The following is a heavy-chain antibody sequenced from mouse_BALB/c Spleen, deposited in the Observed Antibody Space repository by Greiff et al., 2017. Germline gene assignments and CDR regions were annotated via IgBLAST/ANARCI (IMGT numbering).Heavy chain of an antibody. Sequence: EVKVVESGGGLVKPGGSLKLSCAASGFTFSDYYMYWVRQTPEKRLEWVATISDGGSYTYYPDSVKGRFTISRDNAKNNLYLQMSSLKSEDTAMYYCARVYRYAMDYWGQGTSVTVSS. J-gene: IGHJ4*01. D-gene: IGHD2-14*01. CDR2: ISDGGSYT. CDR3: ARVYRYAMDY. CDR1: GFTFSDYY. V-gene: IGHV5-4*02.